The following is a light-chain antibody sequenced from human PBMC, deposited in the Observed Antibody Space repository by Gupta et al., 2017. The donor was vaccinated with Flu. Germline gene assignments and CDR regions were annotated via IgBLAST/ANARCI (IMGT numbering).Light chain of an antibody. J-gene: IGKJ2*01. V-gene: IGKV3-20*01. CDR1: QSVSSSY. CDR3: QQYGSSPPYT. CDR2: GAS. Sequence: RATLSCRASQSVSSSYLAWYQQKPGQAPRLLIYGASSRATGTPDRFSGSGSGTDFTLTISRLEPEDFAVYYCQQYGSSPPYTFGQGTKLEIK.